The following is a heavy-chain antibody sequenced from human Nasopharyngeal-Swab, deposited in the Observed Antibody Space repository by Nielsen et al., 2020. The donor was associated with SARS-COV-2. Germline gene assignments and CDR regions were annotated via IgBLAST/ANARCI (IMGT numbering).Heavy chain of an antibody. D-gene: IGHD3-9*01. J-gene: IGHJ6*02. Sequence: GSLRLSCAVFGGSFSGSYWSWIRQPPGKGLEWIGYMYYSGSTKYNPSLKSRVTISVDRSKNQFSLRLSSVTAADTAVYYCARRYFDSLYGMDVWGQGTTVTVSS. CDR2: MYYSGST. CDR3: ARRYFDSLYGMDV. CDR1: GGSFSGSY. V-gene: IGHV4-59*01.